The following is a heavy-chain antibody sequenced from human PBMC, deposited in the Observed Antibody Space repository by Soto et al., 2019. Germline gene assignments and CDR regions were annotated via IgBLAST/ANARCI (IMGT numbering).Heavy chain of an antibody. CDR2: IDPSDSYT. V-gene: IGHV5-10-1*01. CDR1: GYSFTSYW. CDR3: ARQDCCYGSCYWVGYGY. Sequence: EVQLVQSGAEVKKPGESLRISCKGSGYSFTSYWISWVRQMPGKGLEWMGRIDPSDSYTNYSPSFQGHVTISADKSITSAYLQWSSLKASDTAMYYCARQDCCYGSCYWVGYGYWGQGTLVTVSS. D-gene: IGHD2-15*01. J-gene: IGHJ4*02.